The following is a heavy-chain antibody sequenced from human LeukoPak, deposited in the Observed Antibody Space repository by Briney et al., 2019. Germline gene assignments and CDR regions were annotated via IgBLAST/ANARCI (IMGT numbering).Heavy chain of an antibody. CDR1: GFTFSSYW. CDR2: INSDGSST. J-gene: IGHJ5*02. V-gene: IGHV3-74*01. D-gene: IGHD2-21*02. Sequence: QSGGSLRLSCAASGFTFSSYWMHWVRQAPGKGLVWVSRINSDGSSTSYADSVKGRFTISRDNAKNTLYLQVNSLRAEDTAVYYCAGFCGGDCYPNRFDPWGQGTLVTVSS. CDR3: AGFCGGDCYPNRFDP.